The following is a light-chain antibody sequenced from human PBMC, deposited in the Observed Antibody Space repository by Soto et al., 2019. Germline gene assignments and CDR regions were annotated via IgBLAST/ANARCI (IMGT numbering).Light chain of an antibody. J-gene: IGLJ1*01. CDR2: DVS. V-gene: IGLV2-14*01. CDR1: SSDVGGYNY. Sequence: QSARTQPASVSGSPGQSITISCTGTSSDVGGYNYVSWYQQHPGKAPKLMIYDVSNRPSGVSNRFSGSKSGNTASLTISGLQAEDEADYYCSSYTSSSTPVFGTGTKLTVL. CDR3: SSYTSSSTPV.